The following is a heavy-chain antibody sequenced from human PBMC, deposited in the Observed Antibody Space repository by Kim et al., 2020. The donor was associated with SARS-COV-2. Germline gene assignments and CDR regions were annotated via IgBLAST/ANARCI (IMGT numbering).Heavy chain of an antibody. J-gene: IGHJ4*02. CDR2: ISGRGGST. D-gene: IGHD6-13*01. CDR3: ANIAAAGTDYFDY. CDR1: GFTFSSNA. V-gene: IGHV3-23*01. Sequence: GGSLRLSCAASGFTFSSNAMSWVRQAPGKGLEWVSAISGRGGSTYYADSVKGRFTISRDNSKNTLYLQMNSLRAEDTAVYYCANIAAAGTDYFDYWGQGTLVTVSS.